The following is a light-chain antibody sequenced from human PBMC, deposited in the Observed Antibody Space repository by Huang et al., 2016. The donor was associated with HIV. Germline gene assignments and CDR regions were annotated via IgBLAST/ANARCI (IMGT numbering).Light chain of an antibody. CDR2: GAS. CDR1: QSVTRNY. V-gene: IGKV3-20*01. Sequence: EIVLTQSPDTLSLSPGERATVSCRASQSVTRNYLAWYQQRPGHAPKLLISGASTRAAGIPDRFSGSGSGTDFTLTISRLAPEDFAVYYCQQFGSSPPYSFGQGTKLEIK. CDR3: QQFGSSPPYS. J-gene: IGKJ2*03.